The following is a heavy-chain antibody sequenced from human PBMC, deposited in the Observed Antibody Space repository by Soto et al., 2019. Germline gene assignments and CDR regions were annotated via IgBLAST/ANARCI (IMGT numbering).Heavy chain of an antibody. D-gene: IGHD4-17*01. CDR3: ARPANTVADHLDR. CDR1: GYTFTIYW. J-gene: IGHJ5*02. V-gene: IGHV5-51*03. Sequence: PGGSLKISCQVSGYTFTIYWIGWVRQLPGKGLEWMGIIYPSDSDTRYSPSLQRQVTISAYKSITPAYLQWDSLKAYDIAIYYCARPANTVADHLDRWGQATPVTSPQ. CDR2: IYPSDSDT.